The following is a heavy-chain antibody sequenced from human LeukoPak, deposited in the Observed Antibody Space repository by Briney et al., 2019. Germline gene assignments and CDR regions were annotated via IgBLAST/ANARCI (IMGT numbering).Heavy chain of an antibody. J-gene: IGHJ6*02. CDR3: ARVLKVRRFLEWPPRGSYYYGMDV. Sequence: ASVKVSCKASGYTFTSYDINWVRQATGQELEWMGWMNPNSGNTGYAQKFQGRVTMTRNTSISTAYMELSSLRSEDTAVYYCARVLKVRRFLEWPPRGSYYYGMDVWGQGTTVTVSS. CDR1: GYTFTSYD. V-gene: IGHV1-8*01. D-gene: IGHD3-3*01. CDR2: MNPNSGNT.